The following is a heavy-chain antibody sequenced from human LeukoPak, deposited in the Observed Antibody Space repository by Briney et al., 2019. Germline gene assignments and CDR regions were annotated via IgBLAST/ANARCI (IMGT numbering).Heavy chain of an antibody. CDR3: TRDSWYSSGRGYY. CDR2: IRSKAYGGTT. J-gene: IGHJ4*02. D-gene: IGHD6-25*01. V-gene: IGHV3-49*04. CDR1: GFTFGDYA. Sequence: GGSLRLSCTASGFTFGDYAMSWVRQAPGKGLEWVGFIRSKAYGGTTEYAASVKGRFTISRDDSKSIAYLQMNSLKTEDTAVYYCTRDSWYSSGRGYYWGQGTLVTVSS.